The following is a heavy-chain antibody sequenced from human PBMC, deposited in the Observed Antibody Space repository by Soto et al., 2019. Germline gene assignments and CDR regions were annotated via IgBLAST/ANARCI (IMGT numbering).Heavy chain of an antibody. CDR3: ARARFTQLELGC. J-gene: IGHJ4*02. D-gene: IGHD6-6*01. CDR1: GFTFSSYW. CDR2: INSDGSST. V-gene: IGHV3-74*01. Sequence: GGSLRLSCAASGFTFSSYWMHWVRQAPGKGLVWVSRINSDGSSTSYADSVKGRFTISRDNAKNTLYLQMNSLRAEDTAVYYCARARFTQLELGCWGQGTLVTVSS.